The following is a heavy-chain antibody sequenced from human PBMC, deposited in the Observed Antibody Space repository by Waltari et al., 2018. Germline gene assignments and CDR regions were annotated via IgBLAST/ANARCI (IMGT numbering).Heavy chain of an antibody. D-gene: IGHD3-3*01. CDR1: GGSFSGYY. Sequence: QVQLQQWGAGLLKPSETLSLTCAVYGGSFSGYYWSWIRQPPGKGLEWIGEINHSGSTKYNPSLKSRVTISVDTSKNQFSLKLSSVTAADTAVYYCAILKGNGYYHNFDYWGQGTLVTVSA. CDR3: AILKGNGYYHNFDY. CDR2: INHSGST. J-gene: IGHJ4*02. V-gene: IGHV4-34*01.